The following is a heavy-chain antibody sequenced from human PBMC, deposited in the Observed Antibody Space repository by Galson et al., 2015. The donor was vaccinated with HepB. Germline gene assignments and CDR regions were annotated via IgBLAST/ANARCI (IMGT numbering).Heavy chain of an antibody. D-gene: IGHD2-2*01. V-gene: IGHV3-9*01. Sequence: SLRLSCAASGFTFDDYAMHWVRQASGKGLEWVSGISWNSGSIGYADSVKGRFTISRDNAKNSLNLQMNSLRAEDTALYYCAKDAKRYQLLWGAFDIWGQGTMVTVSS. J-gene: IGHJ3*02. CDR1: GFTFDDYA. CDR2: ISWNSGSI. CDR3: AKDAKRYQLLWGAFDI.